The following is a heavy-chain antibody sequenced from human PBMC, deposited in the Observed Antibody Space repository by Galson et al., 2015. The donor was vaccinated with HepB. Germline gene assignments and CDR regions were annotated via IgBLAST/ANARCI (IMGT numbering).Heavy chain of an antibody. CDR2: INPNSGGT. CDR1: GYTFTDNY. Sequence: SVKVSCKASGYTFTDNYMHWVRQAPGQGLEWMGRINPNSGGTNYAQKFKGRVTMTGDTSISTAYMELSRLSSDDTAFYYCARGNNDYGAYAYWGQGTLITVSS. D-gene: IGHD4-17*01. V-gene: IGHV1-2*06. CDR3: ARGNNDYGAYAY. J-gene: IGHJ4*02.